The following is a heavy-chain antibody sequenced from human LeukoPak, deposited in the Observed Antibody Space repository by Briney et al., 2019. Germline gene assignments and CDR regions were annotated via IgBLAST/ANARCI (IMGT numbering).Heavy chain of an antibody. V-gene: IGHV4-59*02. CDR3: ARIIAGRLDF. D-gene: IGHD6-6*01. CDR2: LYYSGST. CDR1: GDSVSRDS. Sequence: PSETLSLTCTVSGDSVSRDSWSWIRQAPGKGLEWIGDLYYSGSTNYDPSLKSRVTISLDTSKNQFSLKLTSVTAADTAVYYCARIIAGRLDFWGQGTLVTVSS. J-gene: IGHJ4*02.